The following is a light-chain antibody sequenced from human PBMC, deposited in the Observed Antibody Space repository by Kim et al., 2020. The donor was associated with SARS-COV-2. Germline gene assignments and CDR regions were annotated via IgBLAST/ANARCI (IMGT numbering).Light chain of an antibody. Sequence: VSPGERATLACRASQSVSSYLAWYQQKPGQAPRRLIYGASTRATGIPARFSGSGSGTEFTLTINSLQSEDFAVYYCQKYDNWPITFGQGTRLEIK. CDR2: GAS. CDR3: QKYDNWPIT. J-gene: IGKJ5*01. CDR1: QSVSSY. V-gene: IGKV3-15*01.